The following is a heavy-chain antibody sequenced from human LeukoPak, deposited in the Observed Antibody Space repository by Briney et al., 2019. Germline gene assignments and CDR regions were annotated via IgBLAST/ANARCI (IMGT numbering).Heavy chain of an antibody. J-gene: IGHJ4*02. V-gene: IGHV3-48*03. D-gene: IGHD1-26*01. Sequence: GGSLRLSCAASEFTFSSYDIIWVRQAPGKGLEWVSWITGSGGAVKYTDSVKGRFTISRDNAKKSVYLQMNSLRVEDTAVYYCARNVGGLDYWGQGTLVTVSS. CDR1: EFTFSSYD. CDR2: ITGSGGAV. CDR3: ARNVGGLDY.